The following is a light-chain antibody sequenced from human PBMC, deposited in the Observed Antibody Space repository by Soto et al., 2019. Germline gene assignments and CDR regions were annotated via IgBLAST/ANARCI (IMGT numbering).Light chain of an antibody. CDR2: DVT. CDR1: SSDVGGYNY. Sequence: QSALTQPASVSGSPGQAITISCTGTSSDVGGYNYVSWYQQHPGKAPKLMIYDVTNRPSGVSNRFSGSKSGNTASLTISGLQAEDEADYYCSSYTTSRTYVFGTGTKLIVL. V-gene: IGLV2-14*01. J-gene: IGLJ1*01. CDR3: SSYTTSRTYV.